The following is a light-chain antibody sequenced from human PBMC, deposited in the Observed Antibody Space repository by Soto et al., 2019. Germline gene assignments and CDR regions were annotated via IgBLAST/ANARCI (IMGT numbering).Light chain of an antibody. CDR3: SSYTSSSTPV. CDR2: EVN. J-gene: IGLJ2*01. CDR1: SSDVGGYNY. V-gene: IGLV2-14*01. Sequence: QSALTQPASVSGSPGQSITISCTGTSSDVGGYNYVSWYQQHPDKAPKLMIYEVNNRPSGVSNRFSGSKSGNTASLTISGLQAEDEADYYCSSYTSSSTPVFGGGTQLTVL.